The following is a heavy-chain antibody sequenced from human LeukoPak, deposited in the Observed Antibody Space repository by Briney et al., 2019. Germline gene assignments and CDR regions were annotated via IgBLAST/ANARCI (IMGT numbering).Heavy chain of an antibody. J-gene: IGHJ4*02. D-gene: IGHD2-2*01. CDR2: IYYSGST. V-gene: IGHV4-31*03. CDR3: ARAYCTSTTCWGYFDY. Sequence: SQTLSLTCTVSGGSISSGGYYWSWIRQHPGKGLEWIGYIYYSGSTYYNPSLKGRVTISVDTSKNQFSLKVNSVTAADTAVYYCARAYCTSTTCWGYFDYWGQGTLVTVSS. CDR1: GGSISSGGYY.